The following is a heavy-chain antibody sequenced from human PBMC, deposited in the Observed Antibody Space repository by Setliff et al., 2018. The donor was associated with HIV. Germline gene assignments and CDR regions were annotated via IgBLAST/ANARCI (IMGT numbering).Heavy chain of an antibody. CDR3: ARGVDYYGSGIGSP. CDR1: GFTFSRYW. D-gene: IGHD3-10*01. Sequence: PGGSLRLSCAASGFTFSRYWMTWVRQAPGKGLEWVANIQQDGSEKYYVDSVMGRFTISRDNAKNSLSLQMNSLRFEDTAVYYCARGVDYYGSGIGSPWGQGTLVTVSS. CDR2: IQQDGSEK. J-gene: IGHJ5*02. V-gene: IGHV3-7*01.